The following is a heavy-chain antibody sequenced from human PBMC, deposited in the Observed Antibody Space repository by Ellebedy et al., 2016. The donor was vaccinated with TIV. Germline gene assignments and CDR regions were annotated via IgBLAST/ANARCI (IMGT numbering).Heavy chain of an antibody. CDR1: SGSISSGGYS. CDR3: ATATGGWMAPYAFDI. Sequence: MPSETLSLTCAVSSGSISSGGYSWSWLRQPPGKGLEWIGDIYHTVNTYYNSSLKSRVTMSVDTSRNQFSLKLNSVTAADTAMYFCATATGGWMAPYAFDIWGQGTLVTVSS. CDR2: IYHTVNT. V-gene: IGHV4-30-2*01. D-gene: IGHD2-8*02. J-gene: IGHJ3*02.